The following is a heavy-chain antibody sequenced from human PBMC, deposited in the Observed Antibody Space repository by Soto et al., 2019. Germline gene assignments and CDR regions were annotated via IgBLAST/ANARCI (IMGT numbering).Heavy chain of an antibody. J-gene: IGHJ6*03. CDR2: IYYSGST. V-gene: IGHV4-59*01. Sequence: SETLSLTCTVSGGSISSYYWSWIRQPPGKGLEWIGYIYYSGSTNYNPSLKSRVTISVATSKNQFSLKLSSVTAADTAVYYWARTPLGLPPYHSYYIDVWGKGTSVTVSS. D-gene: IGHD5-18*01. CDR3: ARTPLGLPPYHSYYIDV. CDR1: GGSISSYY.